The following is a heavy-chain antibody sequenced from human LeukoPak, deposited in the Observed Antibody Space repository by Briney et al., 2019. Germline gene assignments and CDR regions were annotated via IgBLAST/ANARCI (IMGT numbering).Heavy chain of an antibody. CDR1: GGSISSYY. V-gene: IGHV4-59*08. J-gene: IGHJ5*02. D-gene: IGHD4-17*01. CDR2: IYYSGST. CDR3: ARRYGDYGAWFDP. Sequence: PSETLSLTCTVSGGSISSYYWSWIRQPPGKGLEWIGYIYYSGSTNYNPSLKSRVTISVDTSKNQFSLKLSSVTAADTAVYYCARRYGDYGAWFDPWGQGTLVTVSS.